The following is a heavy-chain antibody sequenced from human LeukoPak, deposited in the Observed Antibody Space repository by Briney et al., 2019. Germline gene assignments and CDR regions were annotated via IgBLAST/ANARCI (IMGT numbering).Heavy chain of an antibody. Sequence: GGSLRLSCAASGFIFSNYWMTWVRQSPGKGLEWVANINLDGSEKYFVDSVNGRFTISRDNANNSLYLQMNSLRVEDTAVYYCAREDVDQGDYWGQGTLVTVSS. J-gene: IGHJ4*02. CDR1: GFIFSNYW. D-gene: IGHD3-16*01. CDR2: INLDGSEK. V-gene: IGHV3-7*03. CDR3: AREDVDQGDY.